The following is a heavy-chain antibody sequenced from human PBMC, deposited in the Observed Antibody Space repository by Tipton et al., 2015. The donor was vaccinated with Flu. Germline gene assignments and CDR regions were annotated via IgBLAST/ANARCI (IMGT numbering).Heavy chain of an antibody. CDR3: ARVPYYYYYGMDV. J-gene: IGHJ6*02. V-gene: IGHV4-39*07. CDR1: GGSISSGGYY. Sequence: TLSLTCTVSGGSISSGGYYWGWIRQPPGKGLEWIGSIYYSGSTYYNPSLKSRVTISVDTSKNQFSLKLSSVTAADTAVYYCARVPYYYYYGMDVWGQGTTVTVSS. CDR2: IYYSGST.